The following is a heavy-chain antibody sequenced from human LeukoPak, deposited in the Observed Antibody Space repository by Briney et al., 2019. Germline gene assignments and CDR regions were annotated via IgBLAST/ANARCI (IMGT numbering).Heavy chain of an antibody. Sequence: GGSLRLSCTASGFIASSNYMSWVRQAPGKGLEWVSLIYSGGSTYYADSVMGRSTISRDKSNNTLYLQMNSLRAEDTAVYYCATGGRSGVAFESWGQGTLVTVSS. V-gene: IGHV3-53*01. CDR2: IYSGGST. CDR1: GFIASSNY. J-gene: IGHJ4*02. CDR3: ATGGRSGVAFES. D-gene: IGHD2-15*01.